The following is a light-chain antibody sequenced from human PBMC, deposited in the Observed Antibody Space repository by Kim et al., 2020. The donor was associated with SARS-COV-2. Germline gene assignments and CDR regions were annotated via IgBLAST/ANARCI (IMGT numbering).Light chain of an antibody. V-gene: IGLV6-57*03. CDR1: GGSIGNKF. J-gene: IGLJ3*02. CDR3: HSYDSKNQV. CDR2: EDN. Sequence: GKTVAITCTRSGGSIGNKFVQWYQYRPGSAPITVIYEDNQRPSGVPNRFSGFIDYSSDSASLTISGLKTEDEADYYCHSYDSKNQVFGGGTQLTVL.